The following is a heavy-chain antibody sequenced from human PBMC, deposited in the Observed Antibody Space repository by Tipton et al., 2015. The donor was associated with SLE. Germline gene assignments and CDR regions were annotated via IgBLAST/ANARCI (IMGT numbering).Heavy chain of an antibody. V-gene: IGHV4-59*05. Sequence: LRLSCTVSGGSISSYYWSWIRQPPGKGLEWIGSIYYSGSTYYNPSLKSRVTISVDTSKNQFSLKLSSVTAADTAVYYCARHTYPGDAFDIWGQGTMVTVSS. J-gene: IGHJ3*02. CDR1: GGSISSYY. D-gene: IGHD2-2*02. CDR3: ARHTYPGDAFDI. CDR2: IYYSGST.